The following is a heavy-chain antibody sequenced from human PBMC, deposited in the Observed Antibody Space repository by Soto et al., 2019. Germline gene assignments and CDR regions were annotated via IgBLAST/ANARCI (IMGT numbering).Heavy chain of an antibody. Sequence: QLVQSGGEVKKPGASVRVSCKAAGYIFTDYGISCVRQAPGQGIEWMGWVSGYNADTSYAQRFQDRVKMTIDTSTRTAYMELRSLTSDDSAMFYWARDIRLNSWWALDYWGQGTLVTVSS. CDR3: ARDIRLNSWWALDY. CDR2: VSGYNADT. D-gene: IGHD2-15*01. CDR1: GYIFTDYG. V-gene: IGHV1-18*04. J-gene: IGHJ4*02.